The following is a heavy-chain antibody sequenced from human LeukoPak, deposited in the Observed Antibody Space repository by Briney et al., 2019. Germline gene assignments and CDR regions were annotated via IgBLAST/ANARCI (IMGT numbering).Heavy chain of an antibody. CDR1: GITFSSYG. V-gene: IGHV3-33*08. CDR2: IWYDGSNI. D-gene: IGHD3-10*01. Sequence: GGSLRLSCAASGITFSSYGMHWVRQAPGKGLEWLAVIWYDGSNIYYADSVKGRFAISRDNSKNTLYLLLNSLRAEDTAVYYCARDYYGSGSHPFDPWGQGTLVTVSS. J-gene: IGHJ5*02. CDR3: ARDYYGSGSHPFDP.